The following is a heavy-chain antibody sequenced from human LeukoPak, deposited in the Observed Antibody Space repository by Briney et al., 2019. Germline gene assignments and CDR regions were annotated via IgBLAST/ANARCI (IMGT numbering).Heavy chain of an antibody. V-gene: IGHV3-53*05. D-gene: IGHD3-3*02. CDR2: IYSGGST. CDR3: ARGPHFWSGYYLGLPDY. J-gene: IGHJ4*02. Sequence: GGSLRLSCAASGFTVSSNYMSWVRQAPGKGLEWVSVIYSGGSTYYADSVKGRFTISRDNSKNTLYLQINSLRAEDTAVYYCARGPHFWSGYYLGLPDYWGQGTLVTVSS. CDR1: GFTVSSNY.